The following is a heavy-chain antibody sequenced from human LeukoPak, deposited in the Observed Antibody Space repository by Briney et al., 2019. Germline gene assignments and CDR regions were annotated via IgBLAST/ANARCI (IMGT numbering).Heavy chain of an antibody. CDR1: GGSISSYY. CDR3: ARSNSYGPAFDY. Sequence: SETLSLTCTVSGGSISSYYWSWIRQPPGKGLEWIGYIYYSGSTNYNPSLKSRVTISVDTSKNQFSLKLRSVTAADTAVYYCARSNSYGPAFDYWGQGTLVTVSS. J-gene: IGHJ4*02. V-gene: IGHV4-59*01. CDR2: IYYSGST. D-gene: IGHD5-18*01.